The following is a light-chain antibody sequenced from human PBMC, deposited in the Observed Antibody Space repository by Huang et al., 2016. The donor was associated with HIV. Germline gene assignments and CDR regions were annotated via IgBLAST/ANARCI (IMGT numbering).Light chain of an antibody. Sequence: IVLTQSPATVSLSPGERATLSCKASQSVSSYLAWYQQKPGQAPSLRIYDATSRAPGIPARFSGSGSGTDFTLTISNLGPEDFAVYFCQQRYDWPLTFGGGTKVEIK. CDR3: QQRYDWPLT. J-gene: IGKJ4*01. V-gene: IGKV3-11*01. CDR1: QSVSSY. CDR2: DAT.